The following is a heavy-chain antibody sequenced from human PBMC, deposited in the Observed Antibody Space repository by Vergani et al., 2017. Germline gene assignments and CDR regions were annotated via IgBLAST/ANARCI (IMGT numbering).Heavy chain of an antibody. J-gene: IGHJ6*04. CDR2: IYYSGST. Sequence: QLQLQESGPGLVKPSETLSLTCTVSGGSISSSSYYWGWIRQPPGKGLEWIGSIYYSGSTYYNPSLKSRVTISVDTSKNQFSLKLSSVTAADTAVYYCAKLTGGCDYYGMDVWGKGTTVTVSS. D-gene: IGHD7-27*01. V-gene: IGHV4-39*01. CDR3: AKLTGGCDYYGMDV. CDR1: GGSISSSSYY.